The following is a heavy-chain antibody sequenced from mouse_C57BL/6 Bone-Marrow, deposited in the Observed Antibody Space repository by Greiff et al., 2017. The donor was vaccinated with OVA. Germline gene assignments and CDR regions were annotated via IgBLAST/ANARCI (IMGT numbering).Heavy chain of an antibody. D-gene: IGHD2-4*01. J-gene: IGHJ3*01. Sequence: QVQLQQSGPELVKPGASVKISCKASGYAFSSSWMNWVKQRPGKGLEWIGRIYPGDGDTNYNGKFKGKATLTADKSSSTAYMQLSSLTSEDSAVYFCARMIYYDYGAYWGQGTLVTVSA. V-gene: IGHV1-82*01. CDR3: ARMIYYDYGAY. CDR2: IYPGDGDT. CDR1: GYAFSSSW.